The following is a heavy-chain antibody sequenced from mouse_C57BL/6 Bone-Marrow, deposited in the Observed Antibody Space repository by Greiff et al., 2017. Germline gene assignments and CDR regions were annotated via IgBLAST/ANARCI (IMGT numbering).Heavy chain of an antibody. CDR1: GYTFTSYT. D-gene: IGHD1-1*01. V-gene: IGHV1-4*01. CDR2: INPSSGYT. Sequence: VQLQQSGAELARPGASVKMSCKASGYTFTSYTMHWVKQRPGQGLEWIGYINPSSGYTKYNQKFKEKATLTADKSSSTAYMQLSSLTSEHSAVYYCAREDYYGSSYSDWYFDVWGTGTTVTVSS. J-gene: IGHJ1*03. CDR3: AREDYYGSSYSDWYFDV.